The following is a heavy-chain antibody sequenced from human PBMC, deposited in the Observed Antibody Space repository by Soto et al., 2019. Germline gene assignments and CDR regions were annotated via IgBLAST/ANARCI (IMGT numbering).Heavy chain of an antibody. CDR3: AKDSSPNWYFDL. CDR1: RFTFSNYA. Sequence: EVQLLESGGGLVQPGGSLRLSCAASRFTFSNYAMNWVRQARGKGLEWVSGISGRGGDTYYADSVKGRFTISRDNSQNTLYLQMNSLRAEDTAIYYCAKDSSPNWYFDLWGRGTLVTVSS. J-gene: IGHJ2*01. V-gene: IGHV3-23*01. CDR2: ISGRGGDT. D-gene: IGHD6-6*01.